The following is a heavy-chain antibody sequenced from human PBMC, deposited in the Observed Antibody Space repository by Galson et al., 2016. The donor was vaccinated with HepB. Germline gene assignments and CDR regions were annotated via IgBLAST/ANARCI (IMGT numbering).Heavy chain of an antibody. CDR1: GFSFTSFW. CDR3: ATSTGDFPSHGALDI. CDR2: IDPTDSYT. V-gene: IGHV5-10-1*01. J-gene: IGHJ3*02. D-gene: IGHD4-17*01. Sequence: QSGAEVKKPGESLRISCKGSGFSFTSFWITWVRQMPGKGLEWMGKIDPTDSYTNYSPSFQGHVTIPADKSISTAYLQWNSLKAPDTAMYFCATSTGDFPSHGALDIWGPGTMVTVSS.